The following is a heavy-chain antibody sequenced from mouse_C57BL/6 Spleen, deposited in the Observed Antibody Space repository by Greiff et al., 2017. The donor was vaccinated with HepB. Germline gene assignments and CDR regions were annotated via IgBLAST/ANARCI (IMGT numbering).Heavy chain of an antibody. V-gene: IGHV1-55*01. D-gene: IGHD1-1*01. CDR1: GYTFTSYW. Sequence: QVQLKQPGAELVKPGASVMMSCKASGYTFTSYWITWVKQRTGQGLEWMGDIYPGSGSTNYNEKFKSKATLTVDTSSSTAYMQLSSLTSEDSAVYYCARDYYGSSYWYVDVWGTGTTVTVSS. CDR3: ARDYYGSSYWYVDV. CDR2: IYPGSGST. J-gene: IGHJ1*03.